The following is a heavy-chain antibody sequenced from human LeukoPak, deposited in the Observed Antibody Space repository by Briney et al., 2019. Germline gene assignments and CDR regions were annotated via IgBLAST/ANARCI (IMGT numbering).Heavy chain of an antibody. D-gene: IGHD2-2*01. CDR1: GGTFSSYA. J-gene: IGHJ4*02. CDR3: VRASRVVPAASVRY. V-gene: IGHV1-46*01. Sequence: ASVKVSCKASGGTFSSYAISWVRQAPGQGLEWMGIINPSGGSTSYAQKFQGRVTMTRDTSTSTVYMELSSLRSEDTAVYYCVRASRVVPAASVRYWGQGTLVTVSS. CDR2: INPSGGST.